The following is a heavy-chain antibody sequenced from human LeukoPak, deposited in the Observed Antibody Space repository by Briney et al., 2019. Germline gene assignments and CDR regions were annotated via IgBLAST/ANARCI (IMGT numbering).Heavy chain of an antibody. CDR3: ARGVYIAAAQYGY. CDR1: GGSFSGYY. V-gene: IGHV4-34*01. J-gene: IGHJ4*02. Sequence: SETLSLTCAVSGGSFSGYYWTWIRQPPGKGLEWIGEINHSGSANYNPSLESRVTISLDTSKNQFSLKLSSVTAADTAVYYCARGVYIAAAQYGYWGQGTLVTVSS. CDR2: INHSGSA. D-gene: IGHD6-13*01.